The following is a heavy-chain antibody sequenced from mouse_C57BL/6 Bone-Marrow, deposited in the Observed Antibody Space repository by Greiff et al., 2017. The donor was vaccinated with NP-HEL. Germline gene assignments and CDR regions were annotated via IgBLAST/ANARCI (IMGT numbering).Heavy chain of an antibody. Sequence: VKLVESGPGLVQPSQSLSITCTVSGFSLTSYGVHWVRQSPGKGLEWLGVIWSGGSTDYNAAFISRLSISKDNSKSQVFFKMNSLQADDTAIYYCARRWDYDDPDDAMDYWGQGTSVTVSS. J-gene: IGHJ4*01. D-gene: IGHD2-4*01. CDR3: ARRWDYDDPDDAMDY. CDR2: IWSGGST. CDR1: GFSLTSYG. V-gene: IGHV2-2*01.